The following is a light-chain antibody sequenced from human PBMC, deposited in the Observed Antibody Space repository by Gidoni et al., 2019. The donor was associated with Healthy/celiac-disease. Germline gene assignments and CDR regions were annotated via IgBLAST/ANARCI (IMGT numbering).Light chain of an antibody. V-gene: IGKV1-39*01. CDR3: QQSYSTPG. Sequence: DIQMTQSPSSLSASVGDRVTITCRASQSISSYLNWYLQKPGKAPNLLIYAASSVQSGVPSRFSGSGSATDFTLTISSLQPEDFATYYCQQSYSTPGFGPGTKVDIK. CDR2: AAS. J-gene: IGKJ3*01. CDR1: QSISSY.